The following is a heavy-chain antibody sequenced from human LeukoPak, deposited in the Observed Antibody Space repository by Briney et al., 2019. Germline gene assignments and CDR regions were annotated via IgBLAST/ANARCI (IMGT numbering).Heavy chain of an antibody. CDR3: ARTFSRTPGWFDP. CDR2: TYYKSKWYN. Sequence: SQTLSLTCAISGDSVSSNSAGWIWIRQSPSRGLEWLGRTYYKSKWYNDYAESVKSRITINPDTSKNQFSLQLNSVTPEDTAVYYCARTFSRTPGWFDPWGQGTLVTVSS. J-gene: IGHJ5*02. V-gene: IGHV6-1*01. D-gene: IGHD2-2*01. CDR1: GDSVSSNSAG.